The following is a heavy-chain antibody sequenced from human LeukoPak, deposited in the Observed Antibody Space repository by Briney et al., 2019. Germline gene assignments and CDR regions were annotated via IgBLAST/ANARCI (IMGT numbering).Heavy chain of an antibody. D-gene: IGHD5-12*01. V-gene: IGHV3-7*03. CDR1: GFTFSSYW. J-gene: IGHJ4*02. CDR3: ARDSTWQLDY. CDR2: IKQDGNEK. Sequence: PGGSLRLSCAASGFTFSSYWMNWVRQAPGKGLEWVANIKQDGNEKYYEDSVKGRFTISRDNAKNSLFLQMNSLRADDTAVYFCARDSTWQLDYWGQGTLVTVSS.